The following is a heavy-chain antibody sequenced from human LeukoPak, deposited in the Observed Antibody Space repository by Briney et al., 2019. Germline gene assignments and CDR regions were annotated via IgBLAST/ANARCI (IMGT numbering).Heavy chain of an antibody. CDR3: ARRRGAHTANALDI. V-gene: IGHV4-4*07. CDR2: IYTSGST. J-gene: IGHJ3*02. D-gene: IGHD3-10*01. CDR1: GGSISSYY. Sequence: PSETLSLTCTVSGGSISSYYWSWIRQPAGKGLEWIGRIYTSGSTNYNPSLKSRVTMSVDTSKNQFSLKLSSVTAADTAVYYCARRRGAHTANALDIWGQGTMVTVSS.